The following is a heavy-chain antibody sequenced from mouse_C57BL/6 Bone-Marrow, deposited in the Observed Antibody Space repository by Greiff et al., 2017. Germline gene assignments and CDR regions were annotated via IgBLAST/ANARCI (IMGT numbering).Heavy chain of an antibody. CDR3: ARFGYPFDY. Sequence: QVQLQQPGAELVKPGASVKMSCKASGYTFTSYWITWVKQRPGQGLEWLGDIYPGSGSTNYNEKFKSKATLTVDTSSSTAYMQRSSLTSEDSAVYYCARFGYPFDYWGQGTTLTVSS. J-gene: IGHJ2*01. D-gene: IGHD2-2*01. CDR1: GYTFTSYW. CDR2: IYPGSGST. V-gene: IGHV1-55*01.